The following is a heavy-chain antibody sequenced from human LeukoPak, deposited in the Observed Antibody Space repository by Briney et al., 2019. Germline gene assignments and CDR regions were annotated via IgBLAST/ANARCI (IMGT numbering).Heavy chain of an antibody. D-gene: IGHD2-2*01. CDR3: AKAGAVCSSASCYANY. CDR1: GFTFSIYA. V-gene: IGHV3-23*01. Sequence: GRSLRLSCAASGFTFSIYAMSWVRQAPGKGLEWVSAISGSGRDTYYTDSVKGRFTISRDNSKNTLYLQMHSLRAEDTAVYYCAKAGAVCSSASCYANYWGQGTLVTVSS. CDR2: ISGSGRDT. J-gene: IGHJ4*02.